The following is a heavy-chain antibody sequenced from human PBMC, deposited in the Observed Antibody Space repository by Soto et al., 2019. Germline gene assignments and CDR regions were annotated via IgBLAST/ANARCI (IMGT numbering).Heavy chain of an antibody. V-gene: IGHV1-69*13. CDR2: IIPIFGTA. J-gene: IGHJ6*02. CDR3: ARDGPYYDFWSGYLSPYGMDV. Sequence: ASVKVSCKASGGTFSSYAISWVRQAPGQGLEWMGGIIPIFGTANYAQKFQGRVTITADESTSTAYMELSSLRSEDTAVYYCARDGPYYDFWSGYLSPYGMDVWGQGITVTVSS. D-gene: IGHD3-3*01. CDR1: GGTFSSYA.